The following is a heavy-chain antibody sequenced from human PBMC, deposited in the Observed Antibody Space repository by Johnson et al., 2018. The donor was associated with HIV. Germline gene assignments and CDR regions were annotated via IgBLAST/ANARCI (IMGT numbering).Heavy chain of an antibody. V-gene: IGHV3-13*01. CDR2: IGPGGDT. CDR3: ARGLGEGLVIPGPDGYDI. CDR1: RFTFSSND. Sequence: VQLVESGGGLVQPGGSLRLSCAASRFTFSSNDMHWVRQATGKGLEWVSTIGPGGDTYYPGSVKGRFTISREHAKNSLYLQMNSLRVGDTAVYYCARGLGEGLVIPGPDGYDIWGQGTMVTVSS. J-gene: IGHJ3*02. D-gene: IGHD6-19*01.